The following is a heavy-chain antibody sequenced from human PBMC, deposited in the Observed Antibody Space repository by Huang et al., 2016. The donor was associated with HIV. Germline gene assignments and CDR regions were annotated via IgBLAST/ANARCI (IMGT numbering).Heavy chain of an antibody. J-gene: IGHJ4*02. CDR1: GGTFSKYA. CDR3: ARGQLGSYGDYDVLY. Sequence: QVQLVQSGAEVKTPGSSVKVSCKASGGTFSKYAISWVRQARGEWLEWMGGIIPMFGTPNYARKVQGRVTITADDSTSTTYVEVSSLRSEDTALYYCARGQLGSYGDYDVLYWGQGTLVTVSS. CDR2: IIPMFGTP. V-gene: IGHV1-69*13. D-gene: IGHD4-17*01.